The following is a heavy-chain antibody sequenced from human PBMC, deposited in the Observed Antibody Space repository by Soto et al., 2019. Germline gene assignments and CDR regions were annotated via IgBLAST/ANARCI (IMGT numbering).Heavy chain of an antibody. CDR2: IYYSGST. D-gene: IGHD2-15*01. Sequence: SETLSLTCTVSGGSISSSSYYWGWIRQPPGKGLEWIGSIYYSGSTYYNPSLKSRVTISVDTSKNQFSLKLSSVTAADTAVYYCARRLLVHQFDYWGQGTLVTVSS. CDR1: GGSISSSSYY. J-gene: IGHJ4*02. V-gene: IGHV4-39*01. CDR3: ARRLLVHQFDY.